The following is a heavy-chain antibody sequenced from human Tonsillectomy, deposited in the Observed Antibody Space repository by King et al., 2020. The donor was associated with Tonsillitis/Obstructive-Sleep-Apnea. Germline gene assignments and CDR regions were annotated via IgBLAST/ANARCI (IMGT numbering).Heavy chain of an antibody. CDR3: ARTYYYGSGLLYYFDY. CDR1: GGSISSGGYY. V-gene: IGHV4-31*03. D-gene: IGHD3-10*01. Sequence: VQLQESGPGLVKPSQTLSLTCTVSGGSISSGGYYWSWIRQHPGKGLEWIGYIYYSGSTYYNPSLKSRVTIPVDTSKNQFSLKLSSVTAADTAVYYCARTYYYGSGLLYYFDYWGQGTLVTVSS. J-gene: IGHJ4*02. CDR2: IYYSGST.